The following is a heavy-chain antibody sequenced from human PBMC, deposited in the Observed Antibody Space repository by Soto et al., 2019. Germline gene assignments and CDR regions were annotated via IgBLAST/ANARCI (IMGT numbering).Heavy chain of an antibody. CDR1: GCSVSSGVCY. CDR3: ARRALPQCINGVCYKDGFWDY. J-gene: IGHJ4*02. Sequence: SDTLSLTSAVSGCSVSSGVCYLSWIRQHPGTGLGGIGYIYYSGTTYFNPSLKSRASISLDTSKNEFSLKLTSVTAADTAVYYCARRALPQCINGVCYKDGFWDYWGQGALVTVSS. CDR2: IYYSGTT. V-gene: IGHV4-31*11. D-gene: IGHD2-8*01.